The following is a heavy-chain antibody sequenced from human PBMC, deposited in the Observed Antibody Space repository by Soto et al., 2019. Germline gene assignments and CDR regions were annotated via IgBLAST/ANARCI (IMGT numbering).Heavy chain of an antibody. Sequence: EVQLVESGGGLVQPGGSLRLSCAASGFTFSSYSMNWVRQAPGKGLEWVSYISSSSSTIYYADSVKGRFTISRDNAKNSLYLQMNSLRDEDTAVYYCARDLSPVTPYDYYGMDVWGQGTTVTVSS. CDR2: ISSSSSTI. D-gene: IGHD5-18*01. CDR1: GFTFSSYS. CDR3: ARDLSPVTPYDYYGMDV. J-gene: IGHJ6*02. V-gene: IGHV3-48*02.